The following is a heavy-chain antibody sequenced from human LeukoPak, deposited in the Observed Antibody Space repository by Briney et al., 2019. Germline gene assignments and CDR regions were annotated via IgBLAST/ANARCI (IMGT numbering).Heavy chain of an antibody. D-gene: IGHD3-10*01. CDR2: ISSSGSTI. V-gene: IGHV3-48*03. CDR1: GFTFSSYE. CDR3: AHYGSGSEYYYYYMDV. Sequence: PGGSLRLSCAASGFTFSSYEMNWVRQAPGKGLEWVSYISSSGSTIYYADSVKGRFTISRDNAKNSLYLQMNSLRAEDTAVYYCAHYGSGSEYYYYYMDVWVKGTTVTISS. J-gene: IGHJ6*03.